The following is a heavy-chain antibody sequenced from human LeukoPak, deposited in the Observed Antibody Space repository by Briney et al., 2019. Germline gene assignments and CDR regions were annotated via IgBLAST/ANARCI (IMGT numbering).Heavy chain of an antibody. J-gene: IGHJ4*02. Sequence: PGGSLRLSCVVSGLTFSTSWMAWVRQAPGKGLEWLANINKDGRQTYYVDSVKGRFTISRDNAENSLHLQMNSLRAEDTVVYYCATSLDAPGNYWGQGSLVTVSS. CDR1: GLTFSTSW. CDR2: INKDGRQT. CDR3: ATSLDAPGNY. D-gene: IGHD6-13*01. V-gene: IGHV3-7*01.